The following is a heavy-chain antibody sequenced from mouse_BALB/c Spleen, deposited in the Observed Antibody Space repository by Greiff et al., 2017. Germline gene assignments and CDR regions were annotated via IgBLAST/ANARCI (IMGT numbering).Heavy chain of an antibody. CDR2: ISSGGSYT. V-gene: IGHV5-6-4*01. J-gene: IGHJ2*01. D-gene: IGHD2-1*01. Sequence: DVKLQESGGGLVKPGGSLKLSCAASGFTFSSYTMSWVRQTPGKGLEWVATISSGGSYTYYTDSVKGRFTISRDNAKNTLYLQMSSLKSEDTAMYYCTRGSTTIFDYWGQGTTLTVSS. CDR3: TRGSTTIFDY. CDR1: GFTFSSYT.